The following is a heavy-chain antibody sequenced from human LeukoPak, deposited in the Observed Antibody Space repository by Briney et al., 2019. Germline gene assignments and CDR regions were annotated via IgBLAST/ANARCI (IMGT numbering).Heavy chain of an antibody. D-gene: IGHD2-15*01. CDR1: GFTFSDHY. J-gene: IGHJ4*02. Sequence: GGSLRLSCAASGFTFSDHYMDWVRQAPGKGLEWVAVISYDGSNKYYADSVKGRFTISRDNSKNTVYLQMNSLRAEDTAVYYCAKVLGGLWPGIDYWGQGTVVTVSS. CDR2: ISYDGSNK. CDR3: AKVLGGLWPGIDY. V-gene: IGHV3-30*18.